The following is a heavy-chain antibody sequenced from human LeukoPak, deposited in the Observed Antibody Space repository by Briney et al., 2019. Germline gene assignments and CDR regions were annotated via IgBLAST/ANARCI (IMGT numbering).Heavy chain of an antibody. D-gene: IGHD3-10*01. Sequence: PSETLSLTCTVSGGSIRSYYWSWIRQPPGKGLEWIGSIYHSGSTYYNPSLKSRVTISVDTSKNQFSLKLSSVTAADTAVYYCARDPPYGSGSYNDYWGQGTLVTVSS. CDR2: IYHSGST. CDR3: ARDPPYGSGSYNDY. CDR1: GGSIRSYY. J-gene: IGHJ4*02. V-gene: IGHV4-59*12.